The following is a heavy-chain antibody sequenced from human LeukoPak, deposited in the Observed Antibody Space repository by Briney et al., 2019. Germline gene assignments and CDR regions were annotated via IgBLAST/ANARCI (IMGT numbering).Heavy chain of an antibody. V-gene: IGHV1-18*01. CDR3: GRANMVRGVGSFFDRNWFDP. J-gene: IGHJ5*02. CDR2: ISAYNGNS. Sequence: ASVTVSCKASGYTFTSYGISWVRQAPPQGLEWMGWISAYNGNSNYAQKLHGRVTITRDTSISTAYMELSRLRSDDTAVYYCGRANMVRGVGSFFDRNWFDPWGQGTLVTVSS. CDR1: GYTFTSYG. D-gene: IGHD3-10*01.